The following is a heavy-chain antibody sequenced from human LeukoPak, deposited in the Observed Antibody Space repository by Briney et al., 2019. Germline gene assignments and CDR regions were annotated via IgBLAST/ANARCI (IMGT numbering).Heavy chain of an antibody. CDR1: GGSISSGGYS. CDR3: ARSYDILKYFDY. V-gene: IGHV4-30-2*01. Sequence: SETLSLTCAVSGGSISSGGYSWSWIRQPPGKGLEWIRYIYHSGSTYYNPSLKSRVTISVDRSKNQFSLKLSSVTAADTAVYYCARSYDILKYFDYWGQGTLVTVSS. J-gene: IGHJ4*02. D-gene: IGHD3-9*01. CDR2: IYHSGST.